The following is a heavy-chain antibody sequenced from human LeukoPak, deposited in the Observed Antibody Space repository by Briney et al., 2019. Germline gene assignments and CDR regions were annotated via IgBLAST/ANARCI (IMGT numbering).Heavy chain of an antibody. CDR2: IFSGGST. CDR1: GFTVSSNY. V-gene: IGHV3-53*01. Sequence: PGGSLRLSCAASGFTVSSNYMSWVRQAPGKGLEWVSVIFSGGSTYYADSVKGRFTISRDNSKNTLYLQMNSLRAEDTAVYYCASEGYCSSTSCKRAFDYWGQGTLVTVSS. CDR3: ASEGYCSSTSCKRAFDY. J-gene: IGHJ4*02. D-gene: IGHD2-2*01.